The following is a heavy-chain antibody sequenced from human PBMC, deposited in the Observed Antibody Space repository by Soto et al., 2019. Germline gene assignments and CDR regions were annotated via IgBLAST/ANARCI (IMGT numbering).Heavy chain of an antibody. CDR3: ARDRKWLRVPGAYQYVKDF. CDR1: GGSISSYY. J-gene: IGHJ6*02. CDR2: IYYSGST. Sequence: SETLSLTCTVSGGSISSYYWSWIRQPPGKGLEWIGYIYYSGSTNYNPSLKSRVTISVDTSKNQFSLKLSSVTAADTAVYYCARDRKWLRVPGAYQYVKDFWGQGTTDIVSS. V-gene: IGHV4-59*01. D-gene: IGHD2-2*01.